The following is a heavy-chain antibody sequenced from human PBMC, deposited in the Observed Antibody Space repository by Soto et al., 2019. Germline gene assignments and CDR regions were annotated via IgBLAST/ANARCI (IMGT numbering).Heavy chain of an antibody. CDR2: IIPLFGTT. CDR3: ARETTTVTRDYFYYGMDV. V-gene: IGHV1-69*01. Sequence: QVQLVQSGAEVKKPGSSVKVSCKASGGTFTSYTITWVRRAPGQGLEWKGGIIPLFGTTNYAQKFQGRVTITADESTTTAYMELSSLRSEDTAVYYCARETTTVTRDYFYYGMDVWGQGTTVTVSS. CDR1: GGTFTSYT. J-gene: IGHJ6*02. D-gene: IGHD4-17*01.